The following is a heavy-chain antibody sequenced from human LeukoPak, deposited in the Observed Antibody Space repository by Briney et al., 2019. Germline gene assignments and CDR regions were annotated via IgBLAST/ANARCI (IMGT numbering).Heavy chain of an antibody. V-gene: IGHV3-15*01. D-gene: IGHD3-10*01. J-gene: IGHJ5*02. CDR2: ITTEADGGKT. Sequence: GGSLRLSCAAFDYTLRISWMRWVRQAPGKGLEWVGRITTEADGGKTDCAAPVKGRFTISRDNSKNVMYLQMNNLRTEDTAVYYCTAGHYGNLWGQGTLVTVSS. CDR3: TAGHYGNL. CDR1: DYTLRISW.